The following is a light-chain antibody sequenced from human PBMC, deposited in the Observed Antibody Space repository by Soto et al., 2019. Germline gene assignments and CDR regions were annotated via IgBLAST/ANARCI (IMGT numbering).Light chain of an antibody. Sequence: QSVLTQPPSVSGAPGQRVTISCTGSSSNIGAGYDVHWYQQLPGTAPKLLIYDNSNRPSGVPDRFSASKSGTSASLAITGLQAEDEADYYCQSYDSSLSGLLFGGGTKVTVL. V-gene: IGLV1-40*01. CDR1: SSNIGAGYD. J-gene: IGLJ2*01. CDR2: DNS. CDR3: QSYDSSLSGLL.